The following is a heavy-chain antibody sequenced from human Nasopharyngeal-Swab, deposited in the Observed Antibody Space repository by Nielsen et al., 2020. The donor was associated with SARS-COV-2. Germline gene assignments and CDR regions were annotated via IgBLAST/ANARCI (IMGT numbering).Heavy chain of an antibody. CDR3: ARTHIAVAGTAHDY. CDR2: IDWDDDK. J-gene: IGHJ4*02. D-gene: IGHD6-19*01. V-gene: IGHV2-70*11. CDR1: GFSLSTSGMW. Sequence: SGPTLVKPTQTITLTCTFSGFSLSTSGMWVSWIRQPPGKALEWLARIDWDDDKYYSTSLKTRPTISKDTSKNQVVLTMTNMDPVDTATYYCARTHIAVAGTAHDYWGQGTLVTVSS.